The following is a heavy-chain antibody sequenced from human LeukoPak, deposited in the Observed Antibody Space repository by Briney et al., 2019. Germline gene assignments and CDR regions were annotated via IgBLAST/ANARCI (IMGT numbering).Heavy chain of an antibody. V-gene: IGHV3-15*07. J-gene: IGHJ4*02. Sequence: PGGSLRLSCAASGFTFSNAWMNWVRRAPGKGLEWVGRIKSKTDGGAIDYAAPVEGRFIISRDDSKNTLYLQMNSLKTEDTAVYYCTTVGGGTMIVAPDYWGQGTLVTVSS. CDR2: IKSKTDGGAI. CDR3: TTVGGGTMIVAPDY. CDR1: GFTFSNAW. D-gene: IGHD3-22*01.